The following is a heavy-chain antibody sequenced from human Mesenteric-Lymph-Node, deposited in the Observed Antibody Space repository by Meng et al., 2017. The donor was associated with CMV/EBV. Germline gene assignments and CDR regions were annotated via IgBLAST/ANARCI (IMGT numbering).Heavy chain of an antibody. CDR3: ARVIATSDTDYFDY. V-gene: IGHV3-66*02. Sequence: GESLKISCAASGFTVSSNYMSWVRQAPGKGLEWVSILYASGSAYYSDSVKGRFSISRDSSKNTLFFEMNSLTTEDTAIYYCARVIATSDTDYFDYWGPGVLVTVSS. J-gene: IGHJ4*02. CDR2: LYASGSA. D-gene: IGHD6-13*01. CDR1: GFTVSSNY.